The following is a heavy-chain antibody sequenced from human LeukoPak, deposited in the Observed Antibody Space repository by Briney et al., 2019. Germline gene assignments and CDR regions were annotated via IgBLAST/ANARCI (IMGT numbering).Heavy chain of an antibody. V-gene: IGHV3-23*01. Sequence: GGSLRLSCAASGFTFSTASLHWVRQAPGRGLEWVSAFDTGFGTYYPDSLQGRFTTSRDNSKNTLFLQMNSLGAEDAAVYYCVRWGVEAGMDYWGQGTLVTVSS. CDR2: FDTGFGT. D-gene: IGHD6-19*01. CDR1: GFTFSTAS. J-gene: IGHJ4*02. CDR3: VRWGVEAGMDY.